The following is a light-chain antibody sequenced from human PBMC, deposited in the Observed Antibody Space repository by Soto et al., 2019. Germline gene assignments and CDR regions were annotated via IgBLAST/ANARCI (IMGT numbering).Light chain of an antibody. J-gene: IGLJ3*02. CDR3: QSYDSTLSAGV. CDR1: RSNIGAGYD. CDR2: SNN. V-gene: IGLV1-40*01. Sequence: QSVLTQPPSVSGAPGQRVTISCTGSRSNIGAGYDVHWYQQLPGTAPKLLIRSNNNRPSGVPDRFSGSKSDTSASLAITGLQAEDEADYYCQSYDSTLSAGVFGGGTKVTVL.